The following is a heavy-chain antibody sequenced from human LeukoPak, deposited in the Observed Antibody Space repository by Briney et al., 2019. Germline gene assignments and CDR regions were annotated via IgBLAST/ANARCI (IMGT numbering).Heavy chain of an antibody. Sequence: SVKVSCKASGGTFSSYAISWVRQAPGQGLEWMGRIIPILGIANYAQKFQGRVTITADKSTSTAYMELSSLRSEDTAVYYCAREYGSGSYTGIDYWGQGTLVTVSS. CDR1: GGTFSSYA. CDR3: AREYGSGSYTGIDY. CDR2: IIPILGIA. D-gene: IGHD3-10*01. J-gene: IGHJ4*02. V-gene: IGHV1-69*04.